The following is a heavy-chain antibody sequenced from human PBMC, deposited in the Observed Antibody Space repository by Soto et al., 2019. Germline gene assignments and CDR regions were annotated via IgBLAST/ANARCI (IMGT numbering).Heavy chain of an antibody. Sequence: QVQLVQSGAEVKKPGASVKVSCKAPRYIFAAYFMHWVRQAPGQGLEWMGWINPNNGTTHYGLSFQGRVTMTRDTSISTAYMELSSLRSDDTAVYYCASHDPGARFDPWGQGTLVIVSS. CDR1: RYIFAAYF. J-gene: IGHJ5*02. CDR2: INPNNGTT. V-gene: IGHV1-2*02. D-gene: IGHD1-1*01. CDR3: ASHDPGARFDP.